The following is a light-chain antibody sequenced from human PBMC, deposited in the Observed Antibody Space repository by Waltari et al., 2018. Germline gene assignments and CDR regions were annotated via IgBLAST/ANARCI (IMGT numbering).Light chain of an antibody. Sequence: SVLTQPPSVSGTPWQRVPISCSGSTSNVGTNYVFWYQLLPGAAPRLLIYKNHQRPSGVPARFSGSKSGTSASLAISGLRSEDEGDYYCAVWEGSLKVFGAGTKVTVL. CDR1: TSNVGTNY. CDR3: AVWEGSLKV. V-gene: IGLV1-47*01. CDR2: KNH. J-gene: IGLJ1*01.